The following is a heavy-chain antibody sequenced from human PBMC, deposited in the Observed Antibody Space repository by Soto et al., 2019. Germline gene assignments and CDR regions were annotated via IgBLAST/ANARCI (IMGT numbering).Heavy chain of an antibody. J-gene: IGHJ4*02. CDR3: ATEVLAAAGRARFDY. Sequence: SETLSLTCAVSGGSISSGGYSWGWIRQPPGKGLEWIGYIYHSGSTYYNPSLKSRVTISVDRSKNQFSLKLSSVTAADTAVYYCATEVLAAAGRARFDYWGQGTLVTVSS. D-gene: IGHD6-13*01. V-gene: IGHV4-30-2*01. CDR2: IYHSGST. CDR1: GGSISSGGYS.